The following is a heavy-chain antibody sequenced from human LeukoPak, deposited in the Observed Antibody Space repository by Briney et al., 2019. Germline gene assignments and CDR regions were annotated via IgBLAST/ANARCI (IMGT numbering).Heavy chain of an antibody. CDR2: ISAYNGNT. J-gene: IGHJ4*02. CDR1: GGTFSRYP. V-gene: IGHV1-18*01. D-gene: IGHD6-13*01. CDR3: ARDLRNSRLSSGRGYSGGY. Sequence: GASVKVSCKASGGTFSRYPISWVRQAPGQGLEWMGWISAYNGNTNYAQKLQGRVTMTTDTSTSTAYMELRSLRSDDTAVYYCARDLRNSRLSSGRGYSGGYWGQGTLVTVSS.